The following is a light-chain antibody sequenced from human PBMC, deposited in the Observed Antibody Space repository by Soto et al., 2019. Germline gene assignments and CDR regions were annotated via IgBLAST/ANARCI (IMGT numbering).Light chain of an antibody. J-gene: IGKJ5*01. CDR2: DAS. Sequence: EIVMTQSPATLSVSPGERATLSCRASQSVSSNLAWYQQKPGQAPRLLIYDASNRATGIPARFSGSGSGTDFTLTISSLEPEDFAVYYCQQRGNWLPSITFGHGALLEIK. CDR3: QQRGNWLPSIT. V-gene: IGKV3-11*01. CDR1: QSVSSN.